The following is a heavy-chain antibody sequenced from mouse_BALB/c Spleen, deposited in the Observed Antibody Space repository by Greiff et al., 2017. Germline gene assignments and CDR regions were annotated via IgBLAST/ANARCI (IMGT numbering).Heavy chain of an antibody. J-gene: IGHJ4*01. Sequence: EVKLEESGGGLVKPGGSLKLSCAASGFTFSSYAMSWVRQSPEKRLEWVAEISSGGSYTYYPDTVTGRFTISRDNAKNTLYLEMSSLRSEDTAMYYCARSLLRLQNYYAMDYWGQGTSVTVSS. CDR2: ISSGGSYT. CDR3: ARSLLRLQNYYAMDY. D-gene: IGHD1-2*01. CDR1: GFTFSSYA. V-gene: IGHV5-9-4*01.